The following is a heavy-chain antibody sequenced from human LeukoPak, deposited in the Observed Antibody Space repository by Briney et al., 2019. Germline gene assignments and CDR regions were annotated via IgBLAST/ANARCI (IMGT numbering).Heavy chain of an antibody. V-gene: IGHV3-74*01. CDR1: GFTFSYYW. J-gene: IGHJ3*02. D-gene: IGHD6-13*01. CDR2: INRDGSST. Sequence: GGSLRLSCAASGFTFSYYWMHWVRQSPGKGLVWVSRINRDGSSTDYADSVKGRFTISRDNAKDTLYLQMNSLRAEDTAVYYCARDGVAGARDIWGQGTMVTV. CDR3: ARDGVAGARDI.